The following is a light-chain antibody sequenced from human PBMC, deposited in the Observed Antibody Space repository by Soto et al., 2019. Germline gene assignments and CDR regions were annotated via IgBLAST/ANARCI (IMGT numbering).Light chain of an antibody. J-gene: IGKJ5*01. CDR2: ASS. CDR3: QQLNTFPIT. Sequence: DIQFTQSPPLLSASVEYRVTITCRASQGISSYLAWYQQTPGKAPKLLIYASSTLQSGVPSRFSGSGSGTEFTLTISNLQPEDFATYFCQQLNTFPITFGQGTRLEIK. V-gene: IGKV1-9*01. CDR1: QGISSY.